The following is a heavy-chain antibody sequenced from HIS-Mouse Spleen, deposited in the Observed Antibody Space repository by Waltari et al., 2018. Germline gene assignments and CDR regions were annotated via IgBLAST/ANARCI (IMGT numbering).Heavy chain of an antibody. J-gene: IGHJ2*01. V-gene: IGHV4-39*07. Sequence: QLQLQESGPGLVKPSETLSLTCTVSGGSISSSSSYGGGIRQPPGKGLEWIGSIYYSGSTYYNPSLKSRVTISVDTSKNQFSLKLSSVTAADTAVYYCAREIPYSSSWYDWYFDLWGRGTLVTVSS. CDR1: GGSISSSSSY. D-gene: IGHD6-13*01. CDR2: IYYSGST. CDR3: AREIPYSSSWYDWYFDL.